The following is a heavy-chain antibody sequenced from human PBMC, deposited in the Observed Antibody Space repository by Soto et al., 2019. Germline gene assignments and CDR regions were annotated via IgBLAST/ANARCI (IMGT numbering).Heavy chain of an antibody. J-gene: IGHJ6*02. CDR1: GGTXSSYA. V-gene: IGHV1-69*13. CDR3: ARESVAVAGYYYYHGMEV. CDR2: IIPIFGTA. Sequence: SVKVSCKASGGTXSSYAISWVRQAPGQGLEWMGGIIPIFGTANYAQKFQGRVTITADESTSTAYMELSSLRSEDTAVYYCARESVAVAGYYYYHGMEVWGQGTTVTVSS. D-gene: IGHD6-19*01.